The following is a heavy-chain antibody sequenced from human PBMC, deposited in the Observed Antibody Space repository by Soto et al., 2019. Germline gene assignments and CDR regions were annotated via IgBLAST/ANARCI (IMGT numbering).Heavy chain of an antibody. V-gene: IGHV3-23*01. D-gene: IGHD2-2*01. Sequence: EVQLLESGGGLVQPGGSLRLSCAASGFTFSSYAMSWVRQAPGKGLEWVSAISGSGGSTYYEDSVKGRFTLSRETTMHQLYLQWSRLGAEDTAVYYCAKGCSPSRWPYYYGMHVWGRGTTVTVSS. CDR1: GFTFSSYA. J-gene: IGHJ6*02. CDR3: AKGCSPSRWPYYYGMHV. CDR2: ISGSGGST.